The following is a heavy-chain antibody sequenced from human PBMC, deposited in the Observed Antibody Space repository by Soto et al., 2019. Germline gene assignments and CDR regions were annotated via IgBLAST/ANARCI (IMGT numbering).Heavy chain of an antibody. J-gene: IGHJ6*02. CDR3: ANAPVTVVTPNLAYDHYYGMDV. CDR2: ISYDGSNK. V-gene: IGHV3-30*18. D-gene: IGHD2-21*02. CDR1: GFTFSSYG. Sequence: GGSLRLSCAASGFTFSSYGMHWVRQAPGKGLEWVAVISYDGSNKYYADSVKGRFTISRDNSKNSLYLQMNSLRAEDTAVYYCANAPVTVVTPNLAYDHYYGMDVWGQGTTVTVSS.